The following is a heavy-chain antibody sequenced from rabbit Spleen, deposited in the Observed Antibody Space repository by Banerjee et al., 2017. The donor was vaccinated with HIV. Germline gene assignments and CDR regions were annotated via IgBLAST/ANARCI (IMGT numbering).Heavy chain of an antibody. CDR1: GFSFSNKAV. V-gene: IGHV1S45*01. Sequence: QEQLVESGGGLVKPEGSLKLSCTASGFSFSNKAVMCWVRQTPGKGLEWIACINVVTGKAVYASWAKGRFTISRTSSTTVTLRMTSLTAADTATYFCARDLVGVIGWNFSLWGPGTLVTVS. CDR2: INVVTGKA. J-gene: IGHJ4*01. D-gene: IGHD1-1*01. CDR3: ARDLVGVIGWNFSL.